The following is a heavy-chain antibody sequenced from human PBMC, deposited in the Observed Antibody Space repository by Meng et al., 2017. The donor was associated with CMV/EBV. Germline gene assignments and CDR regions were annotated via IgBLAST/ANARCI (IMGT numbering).Heavy chain of an antibody. D-gene: IGHD3-3*01. Sequence: GGSLRLSCAASGFTFSTAWMSWVRQAPGKGLEWVGRIKSKTDGGTTDYAAPVKGRFTISRDDSKNTLYLQMNSLKTEDTAVYYCTTDPTFTYYDFWSGYYTDYWGQGTLVTVSS. CDR2: IKSKTDGGTT. CDR1: GFTFSTAW. CDR3: TTDPTFTYYDFWSGYYTDY. V-gene: IGHV3-15*01. J-gene: IGHJ4*02.